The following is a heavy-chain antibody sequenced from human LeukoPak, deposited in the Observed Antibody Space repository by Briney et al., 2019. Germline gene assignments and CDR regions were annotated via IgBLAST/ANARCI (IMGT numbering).Heavy chain of an antibody. V-gene: IGHV4-4*07. J-gene: IGHJ4*02. CDR2: IYTSGST. CDR3: ARDRGRRVYDFWSGYYVFDY. D-gene: IGHD3-3*01. CDR1: GGSISSYY. Sequence: SETLSLTCTVSGGSISSYYWSWIRQPAGKGLEWIGRIYTSGSTNYNPSLKSRVTMSVDTSKNQFSLKLSSVTAADTAVCYCARDRGRRVYDFWSGYYVFDYWGQGTLVTVSS.